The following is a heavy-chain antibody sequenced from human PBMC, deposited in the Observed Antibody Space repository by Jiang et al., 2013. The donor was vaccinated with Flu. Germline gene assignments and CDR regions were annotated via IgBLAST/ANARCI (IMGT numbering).Heavy chain of an antibody. D-gene: IGHD3-10*01. CDR2: IYYGGST. Sequence: SGSGLVKPSETLSLTCTVSGGSISPYYWTWIRQPPGKGLEWIGYIYYGGSTKYNPSLQSRVTISIDTPKNQFSLKLSSVTAADTAVYYCARVDYYGSERSPQGMDVWGLGTTVTVSS. V-gene: IGHV4-59*01. J-gene: IGHJ6*02. CDR3: ARVDYYGSERSPQGMDV. CDR1: GGSISPYY.